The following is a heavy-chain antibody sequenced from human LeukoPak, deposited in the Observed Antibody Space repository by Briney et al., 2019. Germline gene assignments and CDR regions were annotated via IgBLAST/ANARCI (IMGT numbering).Heavy chain of an antibody. D-gene: IGHD2/OR15-2a*01. CDR3: TTFYHEYSPY. V-gene: IGHV3-15*01. CDR2: IKSNADGGTP. J-gene: IGHJ4*02. CDR1: GFTFNSYA. Sequence: GGSLRLSCAASGFTFNSYAMSWVRQAPGKGLEWVGRIKSNADGGTPDYAAPARGRFTISRDDSKNTLYLQMNSLKTEDTAVYYCTTFYHEYSPYWGRGTLVTVSS.